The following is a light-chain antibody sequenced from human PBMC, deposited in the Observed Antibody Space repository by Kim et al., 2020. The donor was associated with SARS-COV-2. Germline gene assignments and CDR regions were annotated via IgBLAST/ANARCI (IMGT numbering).Light chain of an antibody. J-gene: IGKJ4*01. V-gene: IGKV1-39*01. CDR3: QQSYSTPLT. CDR2: AAS. Sequence: ASVGDTVTITCRASQSISSYLNWYQQKPGQAPKLLIYAASSLQSGVPSRFSGSGSGTDFTLTISSLQPEDFATYYCQQSYSTPLTFGGGTKVDIK. CDR1: QSISSY.